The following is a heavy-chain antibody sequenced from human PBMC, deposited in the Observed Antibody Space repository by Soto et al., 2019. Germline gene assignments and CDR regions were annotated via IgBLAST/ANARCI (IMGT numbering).Heavy chain of an antibody. J-gene: IGHJ4*02. CDR2: IYSGGYT. Sequence: EVQLVESGGGLIQPGGSLRLSCAVSGFTVSNNYMSWVRQAPGKGLEGVSVIYSGGYTAYGDSVKGRFTISRDNSKNTIYLKMNSRGADNTALYYWGAPPGGGGYWGQGTLVTVSS. CDR3: GAPPGGGGY. CDR1: GFTVSNNY. D-gene: IGHD3-10*01. V-gene: IGHV3-53*01.